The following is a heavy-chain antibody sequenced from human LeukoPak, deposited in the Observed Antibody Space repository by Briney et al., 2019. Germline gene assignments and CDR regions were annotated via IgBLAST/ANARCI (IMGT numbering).Heavy chain of an antibody. J-gene: IGHJ4*02. CDR3: TRDLTGYSSGWYGDY. CDR1: GFTFGDYA. CDR2: IRSKAYGGTT. Sequence: GGSLRLSCTASGFTFGDYAMSWFRQAPGKGLEWVGFIRSKAYGGTTEYAASVKGRFTISRDDSKSIAYLQMNSLKTEDTAVYYCTRDLTGYSSGWYGDYWGQGTLVTVSS. V-gene: IGHV3-49*03. D-gene: IGHD6-19*01.